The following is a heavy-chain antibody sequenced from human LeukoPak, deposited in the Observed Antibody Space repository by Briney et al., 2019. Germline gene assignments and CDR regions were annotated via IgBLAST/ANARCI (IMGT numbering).Heavy chain of an antibody. CDR3: AVRNRSSWSPFDF. J-gene: IGHJ4*02. CDR1: GYTFTNYG. CDR2: ISAYNGDT. Sequence: ASVNVSCKASGYTFTNYGISWVRQAPGQGLAWMGWISAYNGDTNYAQKLQGRVTMTTDTSTSTAYMELRSLRSDDTAVYYCAVRNRSSWSPFDFWGQGTLVTVSS. D-gene: IGHD6-13*01. V-gene: IGHV1-18*01.